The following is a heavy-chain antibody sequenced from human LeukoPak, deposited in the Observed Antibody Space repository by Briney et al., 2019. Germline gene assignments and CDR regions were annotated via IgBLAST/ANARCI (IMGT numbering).Heavy chain of an antibody. CDR2: IIPIFGAA. D-gene: IGHD3-22*01. CDR3: ASGDQYYYDSSGYYYY. CDR1: GGTFSSYA. Sequence: SVKVSCKASGGTFSSYAISWVRQAPGQGLEWMGGIIPIFGAANYAQKFQGRVTITTDESTSTAYMELSSLRSEDTAVYYCASGDQYYYDSSGYYYYWGQGTLVTVSS. J-gene: IGHJ4*02. V-gene: IGHV1-69*05.